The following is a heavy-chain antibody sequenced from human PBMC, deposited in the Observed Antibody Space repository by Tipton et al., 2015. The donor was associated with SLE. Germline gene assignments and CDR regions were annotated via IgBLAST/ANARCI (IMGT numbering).Heavy chain of an antibody. D-gene: IGHD4-17*01. Sequence: RSLRLSCVVSGFTFEKYGMHWVRQSPGKGLEWVSGISWNSVVIDYADSVRGRFTISRDNAKNSLYLQMNTLRPEDTAFYYCAKGPYDYGAPYYFDHWGRGTLVTVSS. CDR2: ISWNSVVI. J-gene: IGHJ4*02. CDR1: GFTFEKYG. V-gene: IGHV3-9*01. CDR3: AKGPYDYGAPYYFDH.